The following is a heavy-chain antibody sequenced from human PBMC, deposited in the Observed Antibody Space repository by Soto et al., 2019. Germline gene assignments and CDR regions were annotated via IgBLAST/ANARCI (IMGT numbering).Heavy chain of an antibody. V-gene: IGHV4-39*01. J-gene: IGHJ4*02. CDR3: ARRVDILTGYYYFDY. Sequence: SETLSLTCTVSGGSISSSSYYWGWIRQPPGKGLEWIGSIYYRSTYYNPSLKSRVTISVDTSKNQFSLKLSSVTAADTAVYYCARRVDILTGYYYFDYWGQGTLVTVSS. CDR1: GGSISSSSYY. CDR2: IYYRST. D-gene: IGHD3-9*01.